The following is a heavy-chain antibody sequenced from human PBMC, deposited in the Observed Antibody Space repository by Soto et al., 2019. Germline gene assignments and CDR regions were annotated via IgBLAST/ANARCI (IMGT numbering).Heavy chain of an antibody. CDR3: AKDRGNPSYSSSRVGRYYYYYGMDV. Sequence: QVQLVESGGGVVQPGRSLRLSCAASGFTFSSYSMHWVRQAPGKGLEWVAVISYDGSNKYYADSVKGRFTISRDNSKNTLYLQMNSLRAEDTAVYYCAKDRGNPSYSSSRVGRYYYYYGMDVWGQGTTVTVSS. CDR1: GFTFSSYS. CDR2: ISYDGSNK. V-gene: IGHV3-30*18. D-gene: IGHD6-6*01. J-gene: IGHJ6*02.